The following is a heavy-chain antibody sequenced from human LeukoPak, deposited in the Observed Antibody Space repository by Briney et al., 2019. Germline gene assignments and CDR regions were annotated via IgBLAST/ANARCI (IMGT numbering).Heavy chain of an antibody. V-gene: IGHV4-38-2*01. CDR1: AYSINSGHY. CDR3: ARHASPDIVIVPAATFDY. D-gene: IGHD2-2*01. CDR2: IYHSGRT. Sequence: SETLSLTCAVSAYSINSGHYWGWIRQPPGKGMEWIGSIYHSGRTYYNPFLKSRVTTSVDTSKNQFSLKLTSVTAADTAFYYCARHASPDIVIVPAATFDYWGQGTLVTVSS. J-gene: IGHJ4*02.